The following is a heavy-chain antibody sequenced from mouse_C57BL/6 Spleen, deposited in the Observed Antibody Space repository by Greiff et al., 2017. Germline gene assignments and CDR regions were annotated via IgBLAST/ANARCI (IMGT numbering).Heavy chain of an antibody. CDR3: ARPGYYGSMDY. CDR2: ISSGSSTI. V-gene: IGHV5-17*01. J-gene: IGHJ4*01. D-gene: IGHD1-1*01. Sequence: EVKLQESGGGLVKPGGSLKLSCAASGFTFSDYGMHWVRQAPEKGLEWVAYISSGSSTIYYADTVKGRFTISRDNAKNTLFLQMTSLRSEDTAMYYCARPGYYGSMDYWGQGTSVTVSS. CDR1: GFTFSDYG.